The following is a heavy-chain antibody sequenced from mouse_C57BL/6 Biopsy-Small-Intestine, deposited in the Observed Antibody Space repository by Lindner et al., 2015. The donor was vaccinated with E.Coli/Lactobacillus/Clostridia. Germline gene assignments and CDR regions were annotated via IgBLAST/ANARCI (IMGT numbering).Heavy chain of an antibody. Sequence: SVKVSCKASGGTFSNNTFSWVRQAPGQGLEWMGRIIPRMDITNYPQKFQDRVTIIADKSTNTVYMELSSLRSDDTAVYYCARGRDSSDHINYDYGLDVWGQGTTVTVSS. CDR1: GGTFSNNT. CDR2: IIPRMDIT. V-gene: IGHV1-4*01. D-gene: IGHD1-2*01. J-gene: IGHJ1*01. CDR3: ARGRDSSDHINYDYGLDV.